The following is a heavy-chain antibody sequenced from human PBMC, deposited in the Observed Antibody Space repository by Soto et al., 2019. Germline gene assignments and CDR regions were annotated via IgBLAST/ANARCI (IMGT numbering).Heavy chain of an antibody. D-gene: IGHD3-10*02. J-gene: IGHJ5*01. Sequence: QVQLQESGPGLVKPSETLSLTCTVSGGSISSYYWSWIRQPPGKGLEWIGFIFYSGSTSYNPSLKTPVTISIDTSEYQVSLKLNSVTAADTAVYYCASMIGDPVLSFDSWGQGTLVAVSS. CDR3: ASMIGDPVLSFDS. V-gene: IGHV4-59*01. CDR1: GGSISSYY. CDR2: IFYSGST.